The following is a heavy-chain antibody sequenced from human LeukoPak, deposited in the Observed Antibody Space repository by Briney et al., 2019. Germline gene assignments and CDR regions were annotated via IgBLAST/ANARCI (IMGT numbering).Heavy chain of an antibody. J-gene: IGHJ4*02. CDR2: IYHSGST. Sequence: SETLSLTCTVSGYSISSGYYWGWIRQPPGKGLEWIGSIYHSGSTYYNPSLKSRVTISVDTSKNQFSLKLSSVTAADTAVYYCARVRIGIVVVPAAIDYWGQGTLVTVSS. CDR3: ARVRIGIVVVPAAIDY. V-gene: IGHV4-38-2*02. CDR1: GYSISSGYY. D-gene: IGHD2-2*01.